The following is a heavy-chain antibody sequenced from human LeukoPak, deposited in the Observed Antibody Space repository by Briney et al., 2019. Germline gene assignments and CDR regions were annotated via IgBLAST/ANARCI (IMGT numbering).Heavy chain of an antibody. CDR3: AKDSSIAAAGTLDY. CDR1: GFTFDDYA. Sequence: PGRSLRLSCAASGFTFDDYAMDWVRHAPGKGLEWVSGISWNSGSIGYADSVKGRFTISRDNAKNSLYLQMNSLRAEDTALYYCAKDSSIAAAGTLDYWGQGTLVTVSS. D-gene: IGHD6-13*01. J-gene: IGHJ4*02. V-gene: IGHV3-9*01. CDR2: ISWNSGSI.